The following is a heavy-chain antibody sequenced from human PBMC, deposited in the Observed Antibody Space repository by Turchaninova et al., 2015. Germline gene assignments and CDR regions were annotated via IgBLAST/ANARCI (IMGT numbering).Heavy chain of an antibody. CDR3: ARDPSNTSGYYAYMDV. J-gene: IGHJ6*03. CDR2: ISCYNGDT. D-gene: IGHD3-22*01. CDR1: GDTFTNHG. Sequence: QLVQSGAEVKKPGASVTGTCGASGDTFTNHGISWVRQAPGQGLEWMGWISCYNGDTHYAQGLQGRVTLTTDRSTRTAYMELRSLISDDTAVYYCARDPSNTSGYYAYMDVWDKGTTVTVSS. V-gene: IGHV1-18*01.